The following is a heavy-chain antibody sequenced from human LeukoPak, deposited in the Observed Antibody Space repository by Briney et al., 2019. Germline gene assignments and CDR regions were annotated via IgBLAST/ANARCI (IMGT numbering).Heavy chain of an antibody. CDR3: ARGPLGRYYYYMDV. Sequence: PGGSLRLSCAASGFTFDDYGMSWVRQAPGKGLEWVSGINWNGGSTGYADSEKGRFTISRDNAKNSLYLQMNSLRAEDTALYYCARGPLGRYYYYMDVWGKGTTVTVSS. V-gene: IGHV3-20*04. CDR2: INWNGGST. J-gene: IGHJ6*03. CDR1: GFTFDDYG. D-gene: IGHD1-14*01.